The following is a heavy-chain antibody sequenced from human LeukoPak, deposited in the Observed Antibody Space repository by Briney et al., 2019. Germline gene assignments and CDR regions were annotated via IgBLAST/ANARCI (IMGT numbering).Heavy chain of an antibody. Sequence: SETLSLTCTVSGGSISSGDYYWNWIRQPPGKGREWIGYIYYSGSTYYNPSLKSRVNISVDMSKNQFSLKLSSVTAADTAVYYCARGGDTLTMIITWGQGTLVTVSS. CDR3: ARGGDTLTMIIT. J-gene: IGHJ5*02. CDR2: IYYSGST. V-gene: IGHV4-30-4*08. D-gene: IGHD3-22*01. CDR1: GGSISSGDYY.